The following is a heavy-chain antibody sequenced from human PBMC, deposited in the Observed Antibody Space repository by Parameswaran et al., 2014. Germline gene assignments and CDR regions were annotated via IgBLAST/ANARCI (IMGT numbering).Heavy chain of an antibody. D-gene: IGHD4-17*01. Sequence: WIRQPPGKALEWLALIYWNDDKRYSPSLKSRLTITKDTSKNQVVLTMTNMDPVDTATYYCAHYGDYNWFDPWGQGTLVTVSS. CDR3: AHYGDYNWFDP. J-gene: IGHJ5*02. V-gene: IGHV2-5*01. CDR2: IYWNDDK.